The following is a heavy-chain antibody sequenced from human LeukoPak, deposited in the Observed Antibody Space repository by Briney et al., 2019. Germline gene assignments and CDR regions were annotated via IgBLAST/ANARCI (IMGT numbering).Heavy chain of an antibody. CDR2: ISAYNGNT. J-gene: IGHJ4*02. Sequence: GASVKVSCKASGYTFTSYGISWVRQAPGQGLEWMGWISAYNGNTNYAQKLQGRVTMTRDTSISTAYMELSRLRSDDTAVYYCARDSSGLYFDYWGQGTLVTVSS. D-gene: IGHD3-22*01. CDR3: ARDSSGLYFDY. V-gene: IGHV1-18*01. CDR1: GYTFTSYG.